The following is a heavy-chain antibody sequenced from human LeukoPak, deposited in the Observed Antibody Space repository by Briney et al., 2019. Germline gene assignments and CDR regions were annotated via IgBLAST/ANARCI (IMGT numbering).Heavy chain of an antibody. D-gene: IGHD2-15*01. J-gene: IGHJ4*02. V-gene: IGHV3-23*01. Sequence: GGSLRLSCAASRFTFSSYAMSWVRQAPGKGLEWVSAISGSGDNTFYADSVKGRFTTSRDNSKNTLDLQMSSLRADDTAVYYCAKGGGSTSTRPDYWGQGTLVTVSS. CDR1: RFTFSSYA. CDR2: ISGSGDNT. CDR3: AKGGGSTSTRPDY.